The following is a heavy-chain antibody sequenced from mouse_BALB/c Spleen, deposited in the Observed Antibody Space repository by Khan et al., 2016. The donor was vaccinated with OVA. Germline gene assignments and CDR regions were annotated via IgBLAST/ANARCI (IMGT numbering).Heavy chain of an antibody. CDR3: AREASSWDFSFPY. CDR1: GYTFTNYV. CDR2: INPDNAGT. Sequence: VQLQQSGPELVEPGASVKMSCKASGYTFTNYVIHWVKQKPGQGLEWIGYINPDNAGTRYNEKFKDKATLTSDISSTSAYMALLILTSEDSAVYFCAREASSWDFSFPYWGQGTLVTVSA. V-gene: IGHV1S136*01. D-gene: IGHD4-1*01. J-gene: IGHJ3*01.